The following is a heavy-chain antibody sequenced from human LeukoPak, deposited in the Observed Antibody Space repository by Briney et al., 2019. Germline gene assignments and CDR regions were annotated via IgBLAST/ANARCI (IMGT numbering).Heavy chain of an antibody. D-gene: IGHD4-11*01. J-gene: IGHJ4*02. CDR3: ARDYSKGGGFDF. V-gene: IGHV4-61*01. Sequence: SETLSLTCTVSGGSVSSGSYYWSWIRQPPGKGLEWIGNIHHSGGTNYNPSLKSRVTISVDTSKNQFSLNLSPVTAADTAVYYCARDYSKGGGFDFWGQGTLVTVSS. CDR2: IHHSGGT. CDR1: GGSVSSGSYY.